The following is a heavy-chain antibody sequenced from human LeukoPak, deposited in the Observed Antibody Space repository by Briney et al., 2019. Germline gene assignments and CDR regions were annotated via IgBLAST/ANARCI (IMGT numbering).Heavy chain of an antibody. CDR2: ITLSGGST. CDR1: GFTFSSYD. D-gene: IGHD2-2*01. Sequence: GGSLRLSCAASGFTFSSYDMSWVRQAPGKGLEWVSSITLSGGSTFYADSVKGRFTISRDNSKNTLYLQMNSLGAEDTAVYYCAKRGNPAVGHHYLDVWGGGTTVSVSS. CDR3: AKRGNPAVGHHYLDV. J-gene: IGHJ6*03. V-gene: IGHV3-23*01.